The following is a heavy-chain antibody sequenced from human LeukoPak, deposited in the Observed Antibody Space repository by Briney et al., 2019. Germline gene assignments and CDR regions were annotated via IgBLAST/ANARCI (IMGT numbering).Heavy chain of an antibody. CDR2: IIPIFGTA. CDR1: GGTFSSYA. V-gene: IGHV1-69*13. D-gene: IGHD1-1*01. Sequence: SVKVSCKASGGTFSSYAISWVRQAPGQGLEWMGGIIPIFGTANYAQKFQGRVTITADESTSTAYMELSSLRSEDTAVYYCARTSTGTSPSKYYFGYWGQETLVTVSS. CDR3: ARTSTGTSPSKYYFGY. J-gene: IGHJ4*02.